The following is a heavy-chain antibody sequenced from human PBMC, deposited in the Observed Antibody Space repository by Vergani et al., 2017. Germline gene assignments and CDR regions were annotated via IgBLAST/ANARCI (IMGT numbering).Heavy chain of an antibody. Sequence: EVQLVESGGGLVQPGGSLRLSCAASGFTFSSYAMSWVRQAPGKGLEWVSAISGSGGSTYYADSVKGRFTISRDNSKNTLYLQMNSLRAEDTAVYYCAKLPQGFLECCGWFDPWGQGTLVTVSS. CDR3: AKLPQGFLECCGWFDP. CDR2: ISGSGGST. CDR1: GFTFSSYA. J-gene: IGHJ5*02. V-gene: IGHV3-23*04. D-gene: IGHD3-3*01.